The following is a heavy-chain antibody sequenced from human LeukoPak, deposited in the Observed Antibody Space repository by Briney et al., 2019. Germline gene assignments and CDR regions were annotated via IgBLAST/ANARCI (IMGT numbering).Heavy chain of an antibody. CDR1: GGSISSGDYY. CDR2: IYYTGNT. Sequence: SETLSLTCTVSGGSISSGDYYWSWIRQPPGKGLEWIGYIYYTGNTASNPSLQSRLTISRDTSENQFSLSLTSVTAADTAVYYCAGGPAYLDSVPNSWGQGTLVTVSS. J-gene: IGHJ4*02. D-gene: IGHD3-22*01. CDR3: AGGPAYLDSVPNS. V-gene: IGHV4-31*03.